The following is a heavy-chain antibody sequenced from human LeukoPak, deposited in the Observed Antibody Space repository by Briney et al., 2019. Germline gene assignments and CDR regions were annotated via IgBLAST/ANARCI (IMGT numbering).Heavy chain of an antibody. J-gene: IGHJ4*02. CDR3: ARTSYFDWLLYSLAFLFDY. CDR2: IYYSGST. Sequence: SETLSLTCTVSGGSISSSSYYWGWIRQPPGKGLEWIGSIYYSGSTYYNPSLKSRDTISVDTSKNQFSLKLSSVTAADTAVYYCARTSYFDWLLYSLAFLFDYWGQGTLVTVSS. V-gene: IGHV4-39*01. D-gene: IGHD3-9*01. CDR1: GGSISSSSYY.